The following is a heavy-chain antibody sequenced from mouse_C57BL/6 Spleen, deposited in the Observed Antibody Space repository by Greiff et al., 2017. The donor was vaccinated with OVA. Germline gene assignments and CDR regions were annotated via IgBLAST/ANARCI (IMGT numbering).Heavy chain of an antibody. Sequence: QVQLQQSGAELVKPGASVKMSCKASGYTFTSYCITWVKQRPGQGLEWIGDIYPGSGSTNYNEKFKSKATLTVNTSSSTAYMQLRSLTSEDSAVYYCARRTTAYYFDYWGQGTTLTVSS. CDR1: GYTFTSYC. CDR3: ARRTTAYYFDY. CDR2: IYPGSGST. V-gene: IGHV1-55*01. J-gene: IGHJ2*01. D-gene: IGHD1-2*01.